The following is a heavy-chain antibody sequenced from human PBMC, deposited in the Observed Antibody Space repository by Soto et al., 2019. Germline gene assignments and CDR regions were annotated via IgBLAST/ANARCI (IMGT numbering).Heavy chain of an antibody. CDR3: ARGFVDTAMVFYYYYGMDV. V-gene: IGHV3-33*01. CDR1: GFTFSSYG. D-gene: IGHD5-18*01. CDR2: IWYDGSNK. Sequence: GGSLRLSWAASGFTFSSYGMHWVRQAPGKGLEWVAVIWYDGSNKYYADSVKGRFTISRDNSKNTLYLQMNSLRAGDTAVYYCARGFVDTAMVFYYYYGMDVWGQGTTVTVSS. J-gene: IGHJ6*02.